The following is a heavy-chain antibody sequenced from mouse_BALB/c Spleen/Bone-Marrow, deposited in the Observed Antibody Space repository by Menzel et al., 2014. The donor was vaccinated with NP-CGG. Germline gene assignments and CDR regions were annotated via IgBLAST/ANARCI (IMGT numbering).Heavy chain of an antibody. V-gene: IGHV4-1*02. CDR2: INPDSSTI. D-gene: IGHD2-2*01. Sequence: EVQLVESGGGLVQPGGSLKLSCAASGFDFSRYWMSWVRQAPGKGLEWIGEINPDSSTINYTPSLKDKFIISRDNAKNTLYLQMIKVRSEDTALYYCARRGYGSWYFDVWGAGTTVTVSS. CDR1: GFDFSRYW. CDR3: ARRGYGSWYFDV. J-gene: IGHJ1*01.